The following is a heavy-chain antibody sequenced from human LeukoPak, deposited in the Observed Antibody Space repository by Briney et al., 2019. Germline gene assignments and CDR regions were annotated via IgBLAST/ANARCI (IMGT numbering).Heavy chain of an antibody. CDR2: ISYDGSNK. Sequence: GGSLRLSCAASGFTFSSYGMHWVRQAPGKGLEWVAVISYDGSNKYYADSVKGRFTISRDNSKNTLYLQMNSLRAEDTAVYYCAKVSGYSYGYRESSDYWGQGTLVTVSS. CDR3: AKVSGYSYGYRESSDY. D-gene: IGHD5-18*01. V-gene: IGHV3-30*18. CDR1: GFTFSSYG. J-gene: IGHJ4*02.